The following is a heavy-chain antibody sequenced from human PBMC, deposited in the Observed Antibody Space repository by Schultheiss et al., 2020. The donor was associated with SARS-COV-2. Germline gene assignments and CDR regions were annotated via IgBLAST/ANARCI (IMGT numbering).Heavy chain of an antibody. CDR3: ARVAYPYHYMDV. CDR2: IYNSGNT. Sequence: SETLSLTCAVSGGSISSGGYSWSWIRQPPGKGLEWIGYIYNSGNTNYNPSLKSRVTISVDTSKNQFSLKLSSVTAADTAVYYCARVAYPYHYMDVWGKGTTVTVSS. V-gene: IGHV4-61*08. J-gene: IGHJ6*03. CDR1: GGSISSGGYS.